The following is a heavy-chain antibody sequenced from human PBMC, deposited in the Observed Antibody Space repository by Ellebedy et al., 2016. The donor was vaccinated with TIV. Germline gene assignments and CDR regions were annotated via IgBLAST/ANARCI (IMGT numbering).Heavy chain of an antibody. CDR2: IYSSGTT. CDR3: ARDNKVGASDS. V-gene: IGHV4-61*08. J-gene: IGHJ4*02. D-gene: IGHD1-26*01. Sequence: SETLSLTXSVSGGAISSGDYYWSWIRQPPGRRLEWIGYIYSSGTTTYNPSLRSRVAISLDTSKSQVSLKLNSVTAADTAVYYCARDNKVGASDSWGQGTLVTVSS. CDR1: GGAISSGDYY.